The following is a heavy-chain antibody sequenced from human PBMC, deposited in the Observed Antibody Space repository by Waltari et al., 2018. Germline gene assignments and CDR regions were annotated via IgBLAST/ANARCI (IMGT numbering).Heavy chain of an antibody. CDR2: VSFSGTT. CDR1: GGSISYYH. V-gene: IGHV4-59*01. D-gene: IGHD2-21*01. CDR3: TRMSGLGVISPYFDY. J-gene: IGHJ4*02. Sequence: QVQLQESGPGLVTPSEPLSLTCTVSGGSISYYHWTRIRQPPGRGLEWIGYVSFSGTTNYSPSLKSRVTISVDTSKNQFSLKLSSVTAADTAVYYCTRMSGLGVISPYFDYWGQGTLVTVSS.